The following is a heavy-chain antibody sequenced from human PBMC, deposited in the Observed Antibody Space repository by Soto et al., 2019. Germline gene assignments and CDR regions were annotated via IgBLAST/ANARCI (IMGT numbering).Heavy chain of an antibody. CDR2: INASNGNT. J-gene: IGHJ4*02. CDR3: ANPIMTTVIAY. D-gene: IGHD4-4*01. V-gene: IGHV1-3*01. Sequence: GASVKVSCKASGYTFTGYYMHWVRQAPGQGLEWMGWINASNGNTKYSQKFQGRVTITRDTSASTAYMELSSLRSEDTAVYYCANPIMTTVIAYWGQGTLVTVSS. CDR1: GYTFTGYY.